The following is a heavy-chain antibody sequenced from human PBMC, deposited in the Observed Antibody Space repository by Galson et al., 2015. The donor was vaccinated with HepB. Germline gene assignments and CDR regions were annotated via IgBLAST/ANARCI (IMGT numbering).Heavy chain of an antibody. V-gene: IGHV3-30*02. CDR1: GFTFSNHG. J-gene: IGHJ4*02. Sequence: SLRLSCAASGFTFSNHGMHWVRQAAGKGLEWVAFIRSDGSIKYYSDSVKGRFTISRDNSKNMVYVQMNSLRVEDTAVYYCTKDQPAAYFDYWGQGALVTVSS. D-gene: IGHD2-2*01. CDR2: IRSDGSIK. CDR3: TKDQPAAYFDY.